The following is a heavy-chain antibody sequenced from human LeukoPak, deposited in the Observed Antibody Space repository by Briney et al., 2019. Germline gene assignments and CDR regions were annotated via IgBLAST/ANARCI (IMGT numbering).Heavy chain of an antibody. CDR2: IYHSGST. CDR1: GYCISSGYY. J-gene: IGHJ5*02. Sequence: SETLSLTCAVSGYCISSGYYWGWIRQPPGKGLEWFGSIYHSGSTYYNPSLKSRVTISVDTSKNQFSLKLSSVPAADTAVYYCARVKYQLLPFDPWGQGTLVTVSS. D-gene: IGHD2-2*01. CDR3: ARVKYQLLPFDP. V-gene: IGHV4-38-2*01.